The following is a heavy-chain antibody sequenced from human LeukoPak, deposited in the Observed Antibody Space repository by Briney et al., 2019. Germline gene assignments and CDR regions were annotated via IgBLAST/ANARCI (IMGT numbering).Heavy chain of an antibody. CDR3: ARDGYSSGWGGKGSFDY. V-gene: IGHV3-21*01. J-gene: IGHJ4*02. CDR2: ISSSSSYI. CDR1: GFTFSSYS. D-gene: IGHD6-19*01. Sequence: GGSLRLSCAASGFTFSSYSMNWVRQAPGKGLEWVSSISSSSSYIYYADSVKGRFTISRDNAKNSLYLQMNSLRAEDTAVYYCARDGYSSGWGGKGSFDYWGQGTLVTVSS.